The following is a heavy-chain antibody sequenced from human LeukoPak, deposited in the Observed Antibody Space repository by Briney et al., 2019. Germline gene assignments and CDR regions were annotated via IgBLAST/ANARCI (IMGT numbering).Heavy chain of an antibody. D-gene: IGHD6-19*01. V-gene: IGHV3-21*01. CDR3: ARGYSSGWDAEYFQH. CDR1: GFTFSSYS. J-gene: IGHJ1*01. Sequence: GGSLRLSCAASGFTFSSYSMNWVRQAPGKGLEWVSSISSSSSYIYYADSAKGRFTISRDNAKNSLYLQMNSLRAEDTAVYYCARGYSSGWDAEYFQHWGQGTLVTVSS. CDR2: ISSSSSYI.